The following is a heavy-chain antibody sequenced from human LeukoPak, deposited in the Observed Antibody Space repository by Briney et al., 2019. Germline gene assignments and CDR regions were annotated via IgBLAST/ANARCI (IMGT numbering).Heavy chain of an antibody. J-gene: IGHJ5*02. Sequence: ASVKVSCKVSGYTLTELSMHWVRQAPGKGLEWMGGFDPEDGETIYAQKFQGRVTMTEDTSTDTAYMELSSLRSEDTAVYYCAKVGATGEWFDPWGQGTLVTVSS. CDR3: AKVGATGEWFDP. V-gene: IGHV1-24*01. D-gene: IGHD1-26*01. CDR1: GYTLTELS. CDR2: FDPEDGET.